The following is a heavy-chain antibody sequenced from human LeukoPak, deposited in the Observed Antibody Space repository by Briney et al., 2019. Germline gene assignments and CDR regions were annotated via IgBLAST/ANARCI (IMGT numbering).Heavy chain of an antibody. CDR3: ARNLGSCSGGTCYEDF. D-gene: IGHD2-15*01. CDR1: GFTFSSFG. V-gene: IGHV3-33*01. Sequence: GGSLRLSCAASGFTFSSFGMHWVRQAPGKGLEWVAVIWDDGSKKHYADSVKGRFTISRDNSKNTLCLQMDSLRAEDTAVYYCARNLGSCSGGTCYEDFWGQGTLVTVS. J-gene: IGHJ4*02. CDR2: IWDDGSKK.